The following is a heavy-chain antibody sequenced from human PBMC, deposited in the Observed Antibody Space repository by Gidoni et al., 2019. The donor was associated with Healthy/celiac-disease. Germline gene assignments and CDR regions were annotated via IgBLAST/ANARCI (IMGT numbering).Heavy chain of an antibody. CDR3: TTDPVHYDFWSAVDYYMDV. CDR1: GFTSSNAW. CDR2: IKSKTDRGTT. J-gene: IGHJ6*03. D-gene: IGHD3-3*01. Sequence: EVQLVASGGGLVKPGGSLRRSCPAPGFTSSNAWMSWVRQAPGKGLEWVDRIKSKTDRGTTDIAAPVKGRYTNSRDDAKNTLYLQMNSLNTEDTAVYYCTTDPVHYDFWSAVDYYMDVWGKGTTVTVSS. V-gene: IGHV3-15*01.